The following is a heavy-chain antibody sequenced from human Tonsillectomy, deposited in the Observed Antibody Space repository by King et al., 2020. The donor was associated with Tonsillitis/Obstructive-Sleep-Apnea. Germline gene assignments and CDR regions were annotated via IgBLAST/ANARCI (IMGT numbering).Heavy chain of an antibody. Sequence: HVQLVESGGGVVQPGRSLRLSCAASGFTFSTFAMHWVRQAPGKGLEWVALITYDVTNKYYADSVKGRFTISSDNAKNTLYLQMNSLRVDDTAVYYCAREERTSSWYYLDHWGQGTLVTVSS. J-gene: IGHJ4*02. CDR2: ITYDVTNK. V-gene: IGHV3-30*01. CDR3: AREERTSSWYYLDH. CDR1: GFTFSTFA. D-gene: IGHD6-13*01.